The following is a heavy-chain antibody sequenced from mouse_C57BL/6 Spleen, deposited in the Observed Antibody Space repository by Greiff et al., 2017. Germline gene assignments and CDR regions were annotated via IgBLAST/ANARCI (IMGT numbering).Heavy chain of an antibody. J-gene: IGHJ2*01. CDR2: IDPENGDT. D-gene: IGHD1-1*01. V-gene: IGHV14-4*01. CDR1: GFNIKDDY. CDR3: TTGSSYLHYFDY. Sequence: EVKLQQSGAELVRPGASVKLSCTASGFNIKDDYMHWVKQRPEQGLEWIGWIDPENGDTEYASKFQGKATITADTSSNTAYLQLSSLTSEDTAVYYCTTGSSYLHYFDYWGQGTTLTVSS.